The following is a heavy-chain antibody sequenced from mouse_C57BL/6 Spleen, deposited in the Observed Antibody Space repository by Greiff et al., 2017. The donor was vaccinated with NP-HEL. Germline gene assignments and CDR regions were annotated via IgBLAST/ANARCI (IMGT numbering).Heavy chain of an antibody. D-gene: IGHD1-3*01. CDR1: GYTFTDYE. J-gene: IGHJ3*01. V-gene: IGHV1-15*01. CDR3: TRWSGYGFAY. CDR2: IDPETGGT. Sequence: VQLQQSGAELVRPGASVTLSCKASGYTFTDYEMHWVQQTPVHGLEWIGDIDPETGGTAYTHKFTGQSILTAAKSSSTAYMELRRLTSEDAAVYYCTRWSGYGFAYWGQGTLVTVSA.